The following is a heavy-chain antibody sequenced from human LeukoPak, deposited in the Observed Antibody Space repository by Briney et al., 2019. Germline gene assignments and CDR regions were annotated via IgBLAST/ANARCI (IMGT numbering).Heavy chain of an antibody. D-gene: IGHD5-18*01. CDR3: ARYSEEYSYGHVDY. V-gene: IGHV4-31*03. CDR1: GGSISSGGYY. J-gene: IGHJ4*02. Sequence: SQTLSLTCTVSGGSISSGGYYWSWLRQHPGKGLEWIGYIYYSGSTYYNPSLKSRVTISVDTSKNQCSLKLSSVTAADTAVYYCARYSEEYSYGHVDYWGQGTLVTVSS. CDR2: IYYSGST.